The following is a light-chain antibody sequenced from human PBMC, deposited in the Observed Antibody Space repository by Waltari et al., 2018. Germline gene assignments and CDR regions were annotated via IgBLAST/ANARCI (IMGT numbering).Light chain of an antibody. J-gene: IGLJ2*01. CDR2: SND. Sequence: QSLLTQPPSVSGTPGQRVIISCSGSLSNIGSNAVSWSQKFPGTAPKVLIHSNDRRPAGVPDRFSSSKSGTSASLAISGLQSADEADYYCSAWDDSLNGHVVFGGGTKLTVL. CDR3: SAWDDSLNGHVV. CDR1: LSNIGSNA. V-gene: IGLV1-44*01.